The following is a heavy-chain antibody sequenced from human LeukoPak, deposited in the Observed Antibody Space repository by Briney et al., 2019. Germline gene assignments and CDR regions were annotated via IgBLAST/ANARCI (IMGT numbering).Heavy chain of an antibody. CDR3: ARAARAVAGTYYYGVDV. D-gene: IGHD6-19*01. CDR1: GFTFSSYA. CDR2: ISYDGSNK. V-gene: IGHV3-30-3*01. Sequence: PGGSLRLSCAASGFTFSSYAMHWVRQAPGKGLEWVAVISYDGSNKYYADSVKGRFTISRDNSNNTLYLQMNSLRAEDTAVYYCARAARAVAGTYYYGVDVWGQGTRSPSP. J-gene: IGHJ6*02.